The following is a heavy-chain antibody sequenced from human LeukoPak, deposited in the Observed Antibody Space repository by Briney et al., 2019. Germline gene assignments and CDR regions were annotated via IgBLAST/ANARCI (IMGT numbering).Heavy chain of an antibody. V-gene: IGHV1-2*02. CDR2: INPNSGGT. CDR3: ARGEYSSSYYYYYYRDV. J-gene: IGHJ6*03. Sequence: ASVKVSCKASGYTFTGYYMHWVRQAPGQGLEWMGWINPNSGGTNYAQKFQGRVTMTRDTSIGTAYMELSRLRSDDTAVYYCARGEYSSSYYYYYYRDVGGKGTTVTVS. CDR1: GYTFTGYY. D-gene: IGHD6-6*01.